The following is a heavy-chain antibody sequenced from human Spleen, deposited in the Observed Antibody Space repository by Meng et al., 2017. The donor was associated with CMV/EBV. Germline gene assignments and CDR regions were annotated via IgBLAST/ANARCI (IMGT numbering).Heavy chain of an antibody. CDR2: IYYSGST. J-gene: IGHJ6*02. CDR1: GGSISSYY. D-gene: IGHD3-3*01. V-gene: IGHV4-59*01. Sequence: GSLRLSCTVSGGSISSYYWSWIRQPPGKGLEWIGYIYYSGSTNYNPSLKSRVTISVDTSKNQVSLKLSSVTAADTAVYYCARGVEGMDVWGQGTTVTVSS. CDR3: ARGVEGMDV.